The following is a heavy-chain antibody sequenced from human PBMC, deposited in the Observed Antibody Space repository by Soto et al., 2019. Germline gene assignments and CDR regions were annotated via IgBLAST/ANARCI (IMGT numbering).Heavy chain of an antibody. Sequence: QPGGSLRLSCAASGFTFSSYGMHWVRQAPGKGLEWVAVISYDGSNKYYADSVKGRFTISRDNAGNSLYLQLNSLRAEDTAVYYCVRDKWLQLFDYWGQGTLVTVSS. J-gene: IGHJ4*02. CDR1: GFTFSSYG. CDR2: ISYDGSNK. CDR3: VRDKWLQLFDY. D-gene: IGHD5-12*01. V-gene: IGHV3-30*03.